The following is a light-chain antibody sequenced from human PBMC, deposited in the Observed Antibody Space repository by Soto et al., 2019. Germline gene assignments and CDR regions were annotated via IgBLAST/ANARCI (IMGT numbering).Light chain of an antibody. V-gene: IGLV2-14*01. Sequence: QSVLTQPASVSGSPGQSITISCIRASSDVGAFKSVSWYQHHPGKAPKLMIYEATNRPSGVSNRFSGPKSGNTASLTISGLQAEDEADYYCSSSRSSSTFVFGSGTKVTVL. CDR1: SSDVGAFKS. CDR2: EAT. CDR3: SSSRSSSTFV. J-gene: IGLJ1*01.